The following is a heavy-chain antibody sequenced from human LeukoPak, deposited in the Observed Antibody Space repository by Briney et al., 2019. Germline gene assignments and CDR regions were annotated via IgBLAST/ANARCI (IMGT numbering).Heavy chain of an antibody. CDR1: GGSISSSSYY. CDR3: ARGGVVPAAMALDY. V-gene: IGHV4-39*01. Sequence: SETLSLTCTVSGGSISSSSYYWGWIRQPPGKGLEWIGSIYYSGSTYYNPSLKSRVTISVDTSKNQFSLKLSSVTAADTAVYYCARGGVVPAAMALDYWGQGTLVTVSS. CDR2: IYYSGST. J-gene: IGHJ4*02. D-gene: IGHD2-2*01.